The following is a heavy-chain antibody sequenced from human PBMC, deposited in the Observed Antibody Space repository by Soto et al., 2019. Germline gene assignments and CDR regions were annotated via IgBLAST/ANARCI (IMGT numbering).Heavy chain of an antibody. V-gene: IGHV4-59*10. CDR2: VYARGAT. Sequence: SETLSLTCSVSGASITSHYWSWIRQSAGEGLQWIGRVYARGATNYNPYLKSRVTISGDTSKNQFSLKLTSVTAADTAVYYCARSSGDDFFYYGMDVWGHGATVTAP. CDR3: ARSSGDDFFYYGMDV. J-gene: IGHJ6*02. CDR1: GASITSHY. D-gene: IGHD4-17*01.